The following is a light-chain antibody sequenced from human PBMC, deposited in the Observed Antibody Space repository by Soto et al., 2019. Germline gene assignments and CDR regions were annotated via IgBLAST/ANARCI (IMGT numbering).Light chain of an antibody. V-gene: IGKV1-12*01. J-gene: IGKJ2*01. Sequence: DIQMTQSPSSVSASLGDRVTITCRASQHISTWLVWYQQKPGKAPQLLIYAASSLQTGVPSRFSGSGSGTDFSLTLSSLQPEDSATYYCQQANSFPFTFGQGSRVE. CDR1: QHISTW. CDR3: QQANSFPFT. CDR2: AAS.